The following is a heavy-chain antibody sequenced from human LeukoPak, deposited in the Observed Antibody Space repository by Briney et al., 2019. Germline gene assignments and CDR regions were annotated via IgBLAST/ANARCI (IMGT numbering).Heavy chain of an antibody. Sequence: GGSLRLSCAASGFSISTYEMNWVRQAPGKGLEWVANIKQDGSEKYYVDSVKGRSTISRDNAKNSLYLQMNSLRAEDTAVYYCASSKGFDYWGQGTLVTVSS. V-gene: IGHV3-7*01. CDR3: ASSKGFDY. J-gene: IGHJ4*02. CDR1: GFSISTYE. CDR2: IKQDGSEK.